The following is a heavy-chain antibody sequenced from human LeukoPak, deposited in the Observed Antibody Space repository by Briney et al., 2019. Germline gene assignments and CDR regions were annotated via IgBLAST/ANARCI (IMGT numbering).Heavy chain of an antibody. D-gene: IGHD3-10*01. CDR3: ARHRLSGSGSSPPDY. CDR1: GYXFTSYW. Sequence: GESLRISCNGSGYXFTSYWISWVRQMPGKGLEWMGRIDPSDSYTNNSPSFQGHVTISADKSISTAYLQWSSLKASDTAMYYCARHRLSGSGSSPPDYWGQGTLVTVSS. V-gene: IGHV5-10-1*01. CDR2: IDPSDSYT. J-gene: IGHJ4*02.